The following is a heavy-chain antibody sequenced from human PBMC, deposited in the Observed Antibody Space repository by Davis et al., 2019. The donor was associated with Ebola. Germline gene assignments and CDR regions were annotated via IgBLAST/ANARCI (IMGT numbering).Heavy chain of an antibody. V-gene: IGHV1-46*01. J-gene: IGHJ6*04. Sequence: ASVKVSCKASGYIFIDYHIHWVRQAPGQGLEWMGIINPSGGSTSYAQKFQGRVTMTRDTSTSTVYMELSSLRSEGTAVYYCAREVVVVITTQYYYYGMDVWGKGTTVTVSS. CDR2: INPSGGST. D-gene: IGHD3-22*01. CDR3: AREVVVVITTQYYYYGMDV. CDR1: GYIFIDYH.